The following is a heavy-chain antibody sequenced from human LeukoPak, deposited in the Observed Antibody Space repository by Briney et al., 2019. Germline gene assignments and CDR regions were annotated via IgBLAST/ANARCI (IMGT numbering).Heavy chain of an antibody. Sequence: SETLSLTCTVSGGSISSGDYYWSWIRQPPGKGLEWIGYIYYSGSTNYNPSLKSRVTISVDTSKNQFSLKLSSVTAADTAVYYGARLNGGSFDVFDIGGQGKRVT. CDR2: IYYSGST. CDR3: ARLNGGSFDVFDI. J-gene: IGHJ3*02. D-gene: IGHD3-16*01. V-gene: IGHV4-61*08. CDR1: GGSISSGDYY.